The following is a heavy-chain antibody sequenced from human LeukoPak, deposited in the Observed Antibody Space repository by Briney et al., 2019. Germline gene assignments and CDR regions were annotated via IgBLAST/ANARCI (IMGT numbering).Heavy chain of an antibody. CDR2: IYTGGST. Sequence: SETLSLTCTVSGGSISSYYWSWIRQPAGKGLEWVGRIYTGGSTNYIPSLKSRVTMSVDTSKNQFSLKLSSVTAADTAVYYCARTLYYDFWSGYSDQKFDPWGQGTLVTVSS. V-gene: IGHV4-4*07. CDR1: GGSISSYY. D-gene: IGHD3-3*01. J-gene: IGHJ5*02. CDR3: ARTLYYDFWSGYSDQKFDP.